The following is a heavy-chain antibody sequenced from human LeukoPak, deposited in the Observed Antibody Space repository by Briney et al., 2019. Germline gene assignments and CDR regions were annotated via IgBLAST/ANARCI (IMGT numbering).Heavy chain of an antibody. J-gene: IGHJ3*02. Sequence: GGSLRLSCAASGFTFSSYGMHWVRQAPGKGLEWVAVIWYDGSNKYYADSVKGRFTISRDNSKNTLYLQMNSLRAEDTAVYYCARDLLRSRYYYGSGSGFDIWGQGTMVTVSS. D-gene: IGHD3-10*01. CDR3: ARDLLRSRYYYGSGSGFDI. V-gene: IGHV3-33*01. CDR2: IWYDGSNK. CDR1: GFTFSSYG.